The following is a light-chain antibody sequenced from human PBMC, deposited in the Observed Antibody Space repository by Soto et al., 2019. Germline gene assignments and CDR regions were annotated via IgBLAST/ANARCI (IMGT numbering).Light chain of an antibody. CDR2: DAS. CDR1: QSISSW. CDR3: QQYNSYSL. Sequence: DIQMTQSPSTLSASVGGRVTITCRASQSISSWLAWYQQKPGKAPKLLIYDASSLESGVPSRFSGSGSGTEFTLTISSLQPDDFATYYCQQYNSYSLFGQGTKLEIK. J-gene: IGKJ2*01. V-gene: IGKV1-5*01.